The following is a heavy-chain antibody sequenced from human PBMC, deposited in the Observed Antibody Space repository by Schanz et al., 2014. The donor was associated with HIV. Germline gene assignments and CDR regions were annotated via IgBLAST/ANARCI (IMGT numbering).Heavy chain of an antibody. Sequence: QVQLVESGGSVVQPGRSLRLSCVASGFTFDTYGMHWVRQAPGKGLEWMGVISYDGRNKYYADSVKGRFTISRDNSKNTLYLQMNSLRAEDTAVYYCARDYHWNWFDPWGQGTLVTVSS. CDR2: ISYDGRNK. D-gene: IGHD1-20*01. V-gene: IGHV3-30*03. CDR3: ARDYHWNWFDP. CDR1: GFTFDTYG. J-gene: IGHJ5*02.